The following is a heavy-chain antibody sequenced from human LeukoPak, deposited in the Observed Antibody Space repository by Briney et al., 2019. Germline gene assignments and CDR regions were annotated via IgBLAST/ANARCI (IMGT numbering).Heavy chain of an antibody. V-gene: IGHV4-34*01. Sequence: SETLSLTCAVYGGSFSGYYWSWIRQPPGKGLEWIGEINHSGSTNYNPSLKSRVTISVDTSKNQFSLKLSSVTAADTAVYYCARSRAPFDPWGQGTTVTVSS. D-gene: IGHD1-26*01. CDR2: INHSGST. J-gene: IGHJ6*02. CDR3: ARSRAPFDP. CDR1: GGSFSGYY.